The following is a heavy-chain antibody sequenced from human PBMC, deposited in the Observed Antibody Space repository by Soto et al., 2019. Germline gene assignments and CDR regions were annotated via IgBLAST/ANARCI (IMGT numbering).Heavy chain of an antibody. Sequence: SETLSLTCAVYGGSFSGYYWSWIRQPPGKGLEWIGEINHSGSTNYNPSLKSRVTISVDTSKNQFSLKLSSVTAADTAVYYCARGPTDQEDIVLMVYAPDVGFDPWGQGTLVTVSS. V-gene: IGHV4-34*01. D-gene: IGHD2-8*01. J-gene: IGHJ5*02. CDR2: INHSGST. CDR3: ARGPTDQEDIVLMVYAPDVGFDP. CDR1: GGSFSGYY.